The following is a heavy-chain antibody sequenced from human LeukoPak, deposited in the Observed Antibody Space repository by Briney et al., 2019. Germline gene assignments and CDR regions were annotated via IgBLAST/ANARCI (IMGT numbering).Heavy chain of an antibody. D-gene: IGHD3-3*01. Sequence: SETLSLTCTVSGGSISSSGYYWGWIRQPPGKGLEWIGSIYYSGSTYYNPSLKSRVTISVDTSKNQFSLKLSSVTAADTAVYYCARLPRITIFGVVAYWGQGTLVTVSS. V-gene: IGHV4-39*01. CDR2: IYYSGST. J-gene: IGHJ4*02. CDR1: GGSISSSGYY. CDR3: ARLPRITIFGVVAY.